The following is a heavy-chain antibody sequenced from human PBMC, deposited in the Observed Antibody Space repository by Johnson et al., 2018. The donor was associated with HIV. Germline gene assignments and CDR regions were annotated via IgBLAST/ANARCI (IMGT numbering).Heavy chain of an antibody. Sequence: VQLVESGGGVVQPGRSLRLSCAASGFTVSSNEMSWVRQAPGKGLEWVSSISGGSTYYADSVKGRFTISRDNSKNTLYLQMNRLRAEDTALYYCARDCRNSTSCLAFDIWGQGTRVTVSS. V-gene: IGHV3-38-3*01. CDR2: ISGGST. J-gene: IGHJ3*02. D-gene: IGHD2/OR15-2a*01. CDR3: ARDCRNSTSCLAFDI. CDR1: GFTVSSNE.